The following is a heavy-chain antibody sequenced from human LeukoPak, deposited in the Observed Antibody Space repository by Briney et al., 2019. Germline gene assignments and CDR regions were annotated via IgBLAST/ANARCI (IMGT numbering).Heavy chain of an antibody. CDR2: IWYDGSNK. D-gene: IGHD3-3*01. V-gene: IGHV3-33*08. Sequence: GGSLRLSCAASGFTFSSYAMHWVRQAPGKGLEWVAVIWYDGSNKYYANSVKGRFTISRDNSKNTLYLQMNSLRAEDTAVYYCARSKLRFLEWLFYWGQGTLVTVSS. CDR3: ARSKLRFLEWLFY. CDR1: GFTFSSYA. J-gene: IGHJ4*02.